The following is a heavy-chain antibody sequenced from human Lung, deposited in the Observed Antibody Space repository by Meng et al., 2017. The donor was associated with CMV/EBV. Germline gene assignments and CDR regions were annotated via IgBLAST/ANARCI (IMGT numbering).Heavy chain of an antibody. V-gene: IGHV3-23*01. Sequence: ESXKISWAASGFTFSSYAMSWVRQAPGKGLEWVSAISGSGGSTYYADSVKGRFTISRDNSKNTLYLQMNSLRAEDTAVYYCARQLGLFDYWGQGTLVTVSS. J-gene: IGHJ4*02. CDR1: GFTFSSYA. CDR3: ARQLGLFDY. CDR2: ISGSGGST. D-gene: IGHD6-6*01.